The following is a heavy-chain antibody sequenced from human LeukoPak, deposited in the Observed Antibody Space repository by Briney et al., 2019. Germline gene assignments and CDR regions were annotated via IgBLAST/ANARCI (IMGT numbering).Heavy chain of an antibody. CDR1: GFTFSSYW. CDR3: ARDNDIVVVPAALYGMDV. D-gene: IGHD2-2*01. V-gene: IGHV3-7*01. Sequence: PGGSLRLSCAASGFTFSSYWMSWVRQAPGKGLEWVANIKQDGSEKYYVDSVKGRFTISRDNAKNSLYLQMNSLRAEDTAVYYCARDNDIVVVPAALYGMDVWGQGTTVTVSS. J-gene: IGHJ6*02. CDR2: IKQDGSEK.